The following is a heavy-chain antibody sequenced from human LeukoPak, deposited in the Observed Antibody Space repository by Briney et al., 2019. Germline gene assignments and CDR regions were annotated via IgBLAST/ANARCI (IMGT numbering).Heavy chain of an antibody. V-gene: IGHV3-9*01. Sequence: GGSLRLSCVASGFTFEDYAVHWVRQPPGKGLEWVSGISWNTGTINYVDSVKGRFTISRDNAKNSLYLQMNSLRAEDTAVYYCARDVAVGVDYFDYWGQGTLVTVSS. D-gene: IGHD3-16*01. CDR1: GFTFEDYA. CDR3: ARDVAVGVDYFDY. J-gene: IGHJ4*02. CDR2: ISWNTGTI.